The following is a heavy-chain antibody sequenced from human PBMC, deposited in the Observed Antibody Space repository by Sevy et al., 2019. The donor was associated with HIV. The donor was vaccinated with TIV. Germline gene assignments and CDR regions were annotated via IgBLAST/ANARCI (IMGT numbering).Heavy chain of an antibody. Sequence: GGSLRLSCAASGFTFSSYWMSWVRQAPGKGLEWVANIKQDGSEKYYVASVKGRFTISRDNAKNSLYLQMNSLRAEDTAVYYCARLGGSSVVPAAIGYYYYGMDVWGQGTTVTVSS. CDR3: ARLGGSSVVPAAIGYYYYGMDV. D-gene: IGHD2-2*02. V-gene: IGHV3-7*03. CDR1: GFTFSSYW. CDR2: IKQDGSEK. J-gene: IGHJ6*02.